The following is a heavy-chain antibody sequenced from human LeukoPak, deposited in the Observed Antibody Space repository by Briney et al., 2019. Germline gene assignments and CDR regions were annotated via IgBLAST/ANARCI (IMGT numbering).Heavy chain of an antibody. CDR2: IYYSGST. CDR3: ARDRYQLPYYYYGMDV. J-gene: IGHJ6*02. CDR1: GGSISSYY. Sequence: SETLSLTCTVSGGSISSYYWSLIRQPPGKGLEWIGYIYYSGSTNYNPSLKSRVTISVDTSKNQFSLKLSSVTAADTAVYYCARDRYQLPYYYYGMDVWGQGTTVTVSS. D-gene: IGHD2-2*01. V-gene: IGHV4-59*12.